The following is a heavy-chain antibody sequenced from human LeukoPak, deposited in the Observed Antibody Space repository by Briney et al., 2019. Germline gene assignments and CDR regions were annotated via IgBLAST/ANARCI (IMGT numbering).Heavy chain of an antibody. J-gene: IGHJ6*03. D-gene: IGHD1-14*01. CDR3: ARELGTVPAYYMDV. CDR1: GFTFSSYS. Sequence: PGGPLSLSCEASGFTFSSYSMNWVRQAPGKGLGGVSSFDSYRSYIYYADSEKGRFTISRDNAKNSLYLQMNSLRVEDTAIYYCARELGTVPAYYMDVWGKGTTVTVSS. CDR2: FDSYRSYI. V-gene: IGHV3-21*01.